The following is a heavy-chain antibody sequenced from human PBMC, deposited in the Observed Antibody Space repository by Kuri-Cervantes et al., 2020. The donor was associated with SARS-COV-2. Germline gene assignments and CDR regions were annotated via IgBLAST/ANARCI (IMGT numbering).Heavy chain of an antibody. CDR1: GYTFTGYY. Sequence: ASVKVSCKASGYTFTGYYMHWVRQAPGQGLEWMGWINPNSGGTNYAQKFQGWVTMTRDTSISTAYMELSSLRSEDTAVYYCARDLTGTTSSYYYYGMDVWGQGTTVTVSS. J-gene: IGHJ6*02. V-gene: IGHV1-2*04. CDR2: INPNSGGT. D-gene: IGHD1-7*01. CDR3: ARDLTGTTSSYYYYGMDV.